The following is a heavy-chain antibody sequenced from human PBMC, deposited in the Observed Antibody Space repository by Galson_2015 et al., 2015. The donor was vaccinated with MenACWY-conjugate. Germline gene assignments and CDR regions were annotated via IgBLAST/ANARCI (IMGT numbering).Heavy chain of an antibody. D-gene: IGHD7-27*01. CDR3: ARLPTWGSSFGYFDY. CDR1: GASISSHH. V-gene: IGHV4-59*08. J-gene: IGHJ4*02. CDR2: IRDTGSL. Sequence: SETLSLTCSVYGASISSHHWSWLRQPPGKGLEWIAYIRDTGSLKDNPSLKSRVTMSADKSNNQYSLRLISVTAADTAVYYCARLPTWGSSFGYFDYWGQGSLVAVSS.